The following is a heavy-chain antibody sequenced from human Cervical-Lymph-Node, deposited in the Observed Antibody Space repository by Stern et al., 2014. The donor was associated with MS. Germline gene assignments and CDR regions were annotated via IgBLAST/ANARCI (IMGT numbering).Heavy chain of an antibody. V-gene: IGHV1-69*01. D-gene: IGHD2/OR15-2a*01. CDR3: ARDSDLENIGYGMDV. J-gene: IGHJ6*02. CDR1: GGTFSDFA. Sequence: QMQLVQSGAEVKKPGSSVKVSCKASGGTFSDFAISWVRQAPRQGLEWMGGIIPGFGTANYAQKVQGRVTISADESTSTGYMELNSLRSEDTAVYYCARDSDLENIGYGMDVWGQGTTVIVSS. CDR2: IIPGFGTA.